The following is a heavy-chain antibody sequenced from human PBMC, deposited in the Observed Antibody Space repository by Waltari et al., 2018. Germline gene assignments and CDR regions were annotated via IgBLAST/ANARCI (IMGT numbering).Heavy chain of an antibody. CDR3: ARLYNTGWYGIDY. V-gene: IGHV3-7*01. Sequence: EVQLVESGGGLVQPGGSLRLSCAASGFTFRSYWMSWVRQAPGEGLEWVANIKQDGSEKYSVDSVKGRFTISRDNAKNSLSLQMNSLRAEDTAVYFCARLYNTGWYGIDYWGQGTLVTVSS. J-gene: IGHJ4*02. CDR2: IKQDGSEK. CDR1: GFTFRSYW. D-gene: IGHD6-19*01.